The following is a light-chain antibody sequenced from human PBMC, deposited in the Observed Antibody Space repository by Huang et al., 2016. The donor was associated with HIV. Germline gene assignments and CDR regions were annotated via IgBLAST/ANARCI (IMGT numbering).Light chain of an antibody. J-gene: IGKJ3*01. CDR2: GAS. Sequence: EIVMTQSPGTLSVSPGERATLSCRASQSVSNNLAWYQQKPGQAPRLLIYGASLRATGLPARFSGSGSGTEFTLTISSLQPEDFAVYYCQQYNNWPTTFGPGTKVDIK. V-gene: IGKV3-15*01. CDR3: QQYNNWPTT. CDR1: QSVSNN.